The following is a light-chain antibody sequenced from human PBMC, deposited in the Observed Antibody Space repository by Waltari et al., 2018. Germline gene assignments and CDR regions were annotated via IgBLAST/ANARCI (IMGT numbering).Light chain of an antibody. CDR3: QQHDSAPLT. Sequence: DIQMTQSPSSLSASVGDSVTITCRASQGINNWLAWYQQKPGKAPNLLIYRASSLQSRVPSRCSGSGSGTDFTLTINSLEPEDFATYYCQQHDSAPLTFGGGTKVEIK. CDR2: RAS. CDR1: QGINNW. V-gene: IGKV1-12*01. J-gene: IGKJ4*01.